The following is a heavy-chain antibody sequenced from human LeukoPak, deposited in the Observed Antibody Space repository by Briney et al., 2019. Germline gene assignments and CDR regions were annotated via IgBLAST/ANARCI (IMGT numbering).Heavy chain of an antibody. CDR3: AKSGMVGATKYFDY. J-gene: IGHJ4*02. CDR1: GFTFSSYA. V-gene: IGHV3-23*01. CDR2: ISGSGGST. Sequence: GGSLRLSCAAPGFTFSSYAMSWVRQAPGKGLEWVSSISGSGGSTYYADSVKGRFTISRDNSKNTLYLQMNSLRAEDTAVYYSAKSGMVGATKYFDYWGQGTLVTVSS. D-gene: IGHD1-26*01.